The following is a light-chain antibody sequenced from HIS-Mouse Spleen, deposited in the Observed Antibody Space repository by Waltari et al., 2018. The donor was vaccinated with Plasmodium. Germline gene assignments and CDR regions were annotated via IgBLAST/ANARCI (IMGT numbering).Light chain of an antibody. J-gene: IGLJ3*02. CDR3: YSTDSSGNHRV. V-gene: IGLV3-10*01. CDR2: EDS. CDR1: ALPEKY. Sequence: SYELTRPPSVSVHPGQTARITCSGAALPEKYAYWYQQKSGQAPVLVIYEDSKRPSGIPERFSGSSSGTMATLTISGAQVEDEADYYCYSTDSSGNHRVFGGGTKLTVL.